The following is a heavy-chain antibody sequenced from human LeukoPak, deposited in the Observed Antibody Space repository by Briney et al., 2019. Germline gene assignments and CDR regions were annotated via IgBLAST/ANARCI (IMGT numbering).Heavy chain of an antibody. CDR3: ARDFGSSGWFDY. CDR2: ISSSSSYI. V-gene: IGHV3-21*01. D-gene: IGHD6-19*01. J-gene: IGHJ5*01. Sequence: GGSLRLSCAASGFTFSSYSMNWVRQAPGKGLEWVSSISSSSSYIYYADSVKGRFTISRDNAKNSLYLQMNSLRAEDTAVYYCARDFGSSGWFDYWGREPWSPSPQ. CDR1: GFTFSSYS.